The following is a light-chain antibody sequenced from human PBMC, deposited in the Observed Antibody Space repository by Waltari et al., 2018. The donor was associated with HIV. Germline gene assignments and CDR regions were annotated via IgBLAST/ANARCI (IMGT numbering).Light chain of an antibody. CDR3: CSYAGSYSYV. CDR1: SSDVGGYKY. V-gene: IGLV2-11*01. J-gene: IGLJ1*01. Sequence: QSALTQPRSVSGSPGQSVTISCTGSSSDVGGYKYVSWYEQHPGKAPKLMIYDGSKRPAGVPDRFSGSKSGNAASLTISGLQAEDEADYDCCSYAGSYSYVFGTGTKVTVL. CDR2: DGS.